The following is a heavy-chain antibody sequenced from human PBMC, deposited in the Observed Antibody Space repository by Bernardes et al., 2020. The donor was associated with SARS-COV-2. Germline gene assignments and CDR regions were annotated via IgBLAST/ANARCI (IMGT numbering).Heavy chain of an antibody. CDR1: VVSISSSSYY. Sequence: SETLSLPCTVSVVSISSSSYYCGWIRHPPGKGLEWIGSIYYSGSTYYNPSLQSRVTISVDTSKNQFSLKLSSVTAADTAVYYCARQGPRTWNWFDPWGQGTLVTVSS. D-gene: IGHD1-1*01. V-gene: IGHV4-39*01. CDR2: IYYSGST. J-gene: IGHJ5*02. CDR3: ARQGPRTWNWFDP.